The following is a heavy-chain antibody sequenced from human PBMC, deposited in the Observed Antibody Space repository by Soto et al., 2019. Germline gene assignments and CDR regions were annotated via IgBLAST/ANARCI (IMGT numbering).Heavy chain of an antibody. J-gene: IGHJ4*02. Sequence: SETLSLTCAVSGGSFTSNNWWTWVRQPPGQGLEWIGEIYRTGGTNYNPSLKSRVTISLDKSENQFSLKVTSLTAADTAVYYCASRDPGTSVDYWGQGTLVTVSS. CDR3: ASRDPGTSVDY. V-gene: IGHV4-4*02. CDR2: IYRTGGT. D-gene: IGHD1-7*01. CDR1: GGSFTSNNW.